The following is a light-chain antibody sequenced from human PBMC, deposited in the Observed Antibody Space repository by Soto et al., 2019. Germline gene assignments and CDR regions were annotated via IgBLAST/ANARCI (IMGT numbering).Light chain of an antibody. CDR3: QQYNNWLPYT. CDR2: GAS. Sequence: EVVMTQSPVTLSVSPGESATLSCRASQGVRNNLAWYQQRPGQAPRLLIYGASTRAAGIPARFSGSGSETEFTLTIRSLQSEDFAVYYCQQYNNWLPYTFGQGTKLEIK. V-gene: IGKV3-15*01. CDR1: QGVRNN. J-gene: IGKJ2*01.